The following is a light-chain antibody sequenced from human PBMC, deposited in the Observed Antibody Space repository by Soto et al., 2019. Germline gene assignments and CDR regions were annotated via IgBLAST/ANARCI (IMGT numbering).Light chain of an antibody. CDR3: QQSYTTRPLT. CDR2: ADS. J-gene: IGKJ4*01. V-gene: IGKV1-39*01. Sequence: DIQLTQSPSSLSASVGDRVTITCRASQTVTNYLHWYQQKPGKAPKLLIYADSNLQSGVPSRFGASGSGTDFTLTISGLQPEDFATYYCQQSYTTRPLTFGGGTTVESK. CDR1: QTVTNY.